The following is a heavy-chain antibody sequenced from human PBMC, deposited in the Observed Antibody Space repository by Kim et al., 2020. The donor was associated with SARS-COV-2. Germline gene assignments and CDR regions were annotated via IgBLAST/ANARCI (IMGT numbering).Heavy chain of an antibody. Sequence: GGSLRLSCAASGFTFGDYAMHWVRQAPGKGLEWVSGISWNSGSIAYADSVKGRFTISRDNAKNSLYLQMNSLRAEDTALYYCAKVLDGYTDAFDIWGQGTMVTVSS. D-gene: IGHD5-12*01. CDR1: GFTFGDYA. V-gene: IGHV3-9*01. CDR3: AKVLDGYTDAFDI. J-gene: IGHJ3*02. CDR2: ISWNSGSI.